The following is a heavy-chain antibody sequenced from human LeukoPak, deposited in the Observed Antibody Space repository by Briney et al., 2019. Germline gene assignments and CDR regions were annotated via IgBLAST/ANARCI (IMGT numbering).Heavy chain of an antibody. CDR3: ARGPIIDIAIVPAADEYYYMDV. Sequence: ASVKVSCKASGYTFTSYGITWVRQAPGQGLEWMGCISAYNGNTNYAQRLQGRVTMTTDRSTSTAYMELRSLRSDDTAVYYCARGPIIDIAIVPAADEYYYMDVWGKGTTVTVSS. CDR1: GYTFTSYG. D-gene: IGHD2-2*01. CDR2: ISAYNGNT. J-gene: IGHJ6*03. V-gene: IGHV1-18*01.